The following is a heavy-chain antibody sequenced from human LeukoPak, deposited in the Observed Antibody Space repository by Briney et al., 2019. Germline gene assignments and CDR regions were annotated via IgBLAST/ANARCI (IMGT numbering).Heavy chain of an antibody. Sequence: SETLSLTCTVSGGSISSYYWSSIRQPAGKGLEWIGRIYTSGSTNYNPSLKSRVTMSVDTSKNQFSLKLSSVTAADTAVYYCARDQCSSTSCYSSNWFDPWGQGTLVTVSS. D-gene: IGHD2-2*01. J-gene: IGHJ5*02. CDR2: IYTSGST. CDR1: GGSISSYY. CDR3: ARDQCSSTSCYSSNWFDP. V-gene: IGHV4-4*07.